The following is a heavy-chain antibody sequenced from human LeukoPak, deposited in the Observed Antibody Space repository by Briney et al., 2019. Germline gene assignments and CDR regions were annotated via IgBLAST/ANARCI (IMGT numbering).Heavy chain of an antibody. V-gene: IGHV1-46*01. D-gene: IGHD7-27*01. J-gene: IGHJ4*02. Sequence: ASVKVSCKASGYTFTSYYMHWVRQAPGQGLEWMGITNPSGGSTSYAQKFQGRVTMTRDTSTSTVYMELSSLRSEDTAVYYCARATGGNYFDYWGQGTLVTVSS. CDR3: ARATGGNYFDY. CDR2: TNPSGGST. CDR1: GYTFTSYY.